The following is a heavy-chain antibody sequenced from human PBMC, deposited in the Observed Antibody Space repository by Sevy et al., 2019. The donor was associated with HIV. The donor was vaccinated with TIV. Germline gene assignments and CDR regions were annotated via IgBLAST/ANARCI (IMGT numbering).Heavy chain of an antibody. CDR3: AKSGSRYCTNGVCYTSVYYFDY. J-gene: IGHJ4*02. CDR1: GFTFSSYA. Sequence: GGSLRLSCAASGFTFSSYAMSWVRQAPGKGLEWVSAISGSGGRTYYTASVKARCTISRDNSKKTLYLQMNSLRAEDTAVYYCAKSGSRYCTNGVCYTSVYYFDYWGQGTLVTVSS. D-gene: IGHD2-8*01. V-gene: IGHV3-23*01. CDR2: ISGSGGRT.